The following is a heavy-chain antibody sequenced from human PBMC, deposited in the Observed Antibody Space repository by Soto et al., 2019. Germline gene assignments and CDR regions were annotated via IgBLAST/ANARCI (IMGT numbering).Heavy chain of an antibody. Sequence: NPSETLSLTCTVCGGSISSGGYYWSWIRQHLGKGLEWIGYIYYSGSTYYNPSLKSRVTISVDTSKNQFSLKLSSVTAADTAVYYCARDLFETGYYDSSGPIGMDVWGQGTTVTVSS. CDR3: ARDLFETGYYDSSGPIGMDV. D-gene: IGHD3-22*01. J-gene: IGHJ6*02. V-gene: IGHV4-31*03. CDR2: IYYSGST. CDR1: GGSISSGGYY.